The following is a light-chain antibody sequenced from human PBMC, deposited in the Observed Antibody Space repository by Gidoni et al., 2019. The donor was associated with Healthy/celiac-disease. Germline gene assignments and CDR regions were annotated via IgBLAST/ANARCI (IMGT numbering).Light chain of an antibody. V-gene: IGLV2-14*01. CDR1: SSDVGGYNY. Sequence: QSALTQPVSVSGSPGQSITISCTGTSSDVGGYNYVSWYQQHPGKAPKLMIYEVSNRPSGVSHRFSGSKSGNTASLTISGLQAEDEADYYCSSYTSSSTPLYVFGTGTKVTVL. CDR2: EVS. CDR3: SSYTSSSTPLYV. J-gene: IGLJ1*01.